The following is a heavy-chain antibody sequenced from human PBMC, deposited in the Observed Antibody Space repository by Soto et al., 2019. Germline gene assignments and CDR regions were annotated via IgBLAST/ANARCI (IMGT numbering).Heavy chain of an antibody. J-gene: IGHJ5*02. CDR3: ARDRGALFGVVINWFDP. D-gene: IGHD3-3*01. CDR2: ISAYNGNT. Sequence: ASVKVSCKASGYTFTSYGISWVRQAPGQGLEWMGWISAYNGNTNYAQKLQGRVTMTTDTSTSTAYMELRSLRSDDTAVYYCARDRGALFGVVINWFDPWGQGTLVTVSS. CDR1: GYTFTSYG. V-gene: IGHV1-18*01.